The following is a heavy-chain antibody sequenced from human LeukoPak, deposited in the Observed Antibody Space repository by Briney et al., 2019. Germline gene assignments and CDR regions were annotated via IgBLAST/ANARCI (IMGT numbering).Heavy chain of an antibody. V-gene: IGHV5-51*01. CDR1: GYIFTTYW. J-gene: IGHJ4*02. D-gene: IGHD1-7*01. CDR2: IYPGNSDT. CDR3: VCDRGNFDSFDF. Sequence: GDSLKISCRGSGYIFTTYWIGWVRQTPGKGLEWMGLIYPGNSDTRYSPSFHGQVTISADKSISTAYLQWSSLKASDTAVYYCVCDRGNFDSFDFWGQGTLVTVSS.